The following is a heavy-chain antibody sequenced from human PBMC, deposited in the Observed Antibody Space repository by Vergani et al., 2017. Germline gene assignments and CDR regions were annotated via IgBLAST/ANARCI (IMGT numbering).Heavy chain of an antibody. J-gene: IGHJ4*02. Sequence: EVQLVESGGGLVQPGRSLRLSCTASGFTFGDYAMSWFRQAPGKGLEWVGFIRSKAYGGTTEYAASVKGRFTISRDDSKSIAYLQMNSLKTEDTAVYYCTSEDCSGGSCYIDYWGQGTLVTVSS. CDR3: TSEDCSGGSCYIDY. V-gene: IGHV3-49*03. CDR2: IRSKAYGGTT. CDR1: GFTFGDYA. D-gene: IGHD2-15*01.